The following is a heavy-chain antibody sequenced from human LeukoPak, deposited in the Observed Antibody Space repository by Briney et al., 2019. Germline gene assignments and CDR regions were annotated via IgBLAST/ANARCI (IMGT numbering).Heavy chain of an antibody. CDR2: ISSSSSYT. CDR3: ARSPRGITMIVVVITTWFDY. D-gene: IGHD3-22*01. J-gene: IGHJ4*02. V-gene: IGHV3-11*03. CDR1: EFTFSDYY. Sequence: GGSLRLSCAASEFTFSDYYMSWIRQAPGKGLEWVSYISSSSSYTNYADSVKGRFIISRDNAKNSLYLQMNSLRAEDTAVYYCARSPRGITMIVVVITTWFDYWGQGALVTVSS.